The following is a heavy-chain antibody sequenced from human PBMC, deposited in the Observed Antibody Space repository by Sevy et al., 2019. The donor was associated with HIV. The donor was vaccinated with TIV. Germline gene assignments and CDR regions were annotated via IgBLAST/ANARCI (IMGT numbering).Heavy chain of an antibody. CDR3: AGENAWGRGYS. CDR2: IYYNGHI. V-gene: IGHV4-59*08. CDR1: GGSITSLY. D-gene: IGHD1-26*01. J-gene: IGHJ4*02. Sequence: SETLSLTCTVSGGSITSLYWNWIRQPPGKGLEWIANIYYNGHINYNPSLKSRVTLSLYTSKNQFFLRLSSVTAADTAMYYCAGENAWGRGYSWGQGTLVTVSS.